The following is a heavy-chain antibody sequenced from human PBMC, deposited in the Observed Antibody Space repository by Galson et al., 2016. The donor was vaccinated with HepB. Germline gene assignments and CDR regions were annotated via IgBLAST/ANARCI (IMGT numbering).Heavy chain of an antibody. D-gene: IGHD2-15*01. V-gene: IGHV4-4*02. CDR1: GGSISNNNW. CDR2: IYHTGSV. CDR3: ARWSCSGGTCYTSDY. J-gene: IGHJ4*02. Sequence: SLTCAVSGGSISNNNWWSWVRQAPGKGLEWIGDIYHTGSVNCNPSLKSRVIISLDKSKNQFALQLSSVTAADTAVYYCARWSCSGGTCYTSDYWGQGTLVTVSS.